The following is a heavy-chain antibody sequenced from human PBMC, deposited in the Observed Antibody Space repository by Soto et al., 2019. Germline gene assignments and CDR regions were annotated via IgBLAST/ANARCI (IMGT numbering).Heavy chain of an antibody. CDR3: ARDPTRDPYGSGSYYLD. D-gene: IGHD3-10*01. CDR2: IIPIFGTA. V-gene: IGHV1-69*13. CDR1: GGTFSSYA. J-gene: IGHJ4*02. Sequence: GASVKVSCKASGGTFSSYAISWVRQAPGQGLEWMGGIIPIFGTANYAQKFQGRVTITADESTSTAYMELSSLRSEDTAVYYCARDPTRDPYGSGSYYLDWGQGTLVTVSS.